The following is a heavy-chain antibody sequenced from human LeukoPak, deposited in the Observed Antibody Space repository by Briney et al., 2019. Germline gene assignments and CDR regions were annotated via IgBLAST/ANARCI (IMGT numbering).Heavy chain of an antibody. CDR1: GFTFSTYA. D-gene: IGHD3-22*01. CDR3: AKDTEPYYYDSSGYFGY. CDR2: ISWNSGSI. J-gene: IGHJ4*02. V-gene: IGHV3-9*01. Sequence: GGSLRLSCAASGFTFSTYAMHWVRQAPGKGLEWVSGISWNSGSIGYADSVKGRFTISRDNAKNSLYLQMNSLRAEDTALYYCAKDTEPYYYDSSGYFGYWGQGTLVTVSS.